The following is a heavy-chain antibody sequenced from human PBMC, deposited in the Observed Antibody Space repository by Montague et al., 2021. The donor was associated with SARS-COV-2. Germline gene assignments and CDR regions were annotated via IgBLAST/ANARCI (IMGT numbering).Heavy chain of an antibody. CDR3: ARAGGDCSSASCYDSNSGMDV. D-gene: IGHD2-2*01. Sequence: SLRLSCAASGFTFTHYEMNWVRQAPGKGLEWVSYISSSGSIINYADSVKGRFTISRDVAKNSLYLQMSSLRAEDTAVYYCARAGGDCSSASCYDSNSGMDVWGPGTTVTVSS. CDR1: GFTFTHYE. J-gene: IGHJ6*02. CDR2: ISSSGSII. V-gene: IGHV3-48*03.